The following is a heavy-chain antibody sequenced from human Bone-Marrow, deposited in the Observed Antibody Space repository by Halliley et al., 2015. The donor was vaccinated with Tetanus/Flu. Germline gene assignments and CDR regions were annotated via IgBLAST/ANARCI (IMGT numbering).Heavy chain of an antibody. V-gene: IGHV5-51*01. CDR1: DFSFARNW. J-gene: IGHJ4*02. CDR3: ARRGSSGYFSL. Sequence: QLVQSGAEVKKPGDSLKISCKGSDFSFARNWIGWVRQMPGKGLEWMGNIYPHDSDTGYSPSFQGQVTISADTSISTAFLQWSSLKASDTAMYYCARRGSSGYFSLWGQGTLVTFSS. D-gene: IGHD3-22*01. CDR2: IYPHDSDT.